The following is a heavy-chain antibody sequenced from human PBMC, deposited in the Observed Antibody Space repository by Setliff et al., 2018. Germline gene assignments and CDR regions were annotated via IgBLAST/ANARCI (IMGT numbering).Heavy chain of an antibody. Sequence: GGSLRLSCAASGFTFSSYAMSWVRQAPGKGLEWVSAISGSGGSTYYADSVKGRFTISRDNAKNSLYLQMNSLRAEDTAVYYCARDSVSGEYYYYYYMDVWGKGTTVTVSS. CDR1: GFTFSSYA. J-gene: IGHJ6*03. V-gene: IGHV3-23*01. CDR2: ISGSGGST. CDR3: ARDSVSGEYYYYYYMDV. D-gene: IGHD6-19*01.